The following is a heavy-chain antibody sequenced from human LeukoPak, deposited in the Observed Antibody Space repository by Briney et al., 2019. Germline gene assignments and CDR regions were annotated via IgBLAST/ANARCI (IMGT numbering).Heavy chain of an antibody. CDR3: ARGIEMATITHAFDI. D-gene: IGHD5-24*01. J-gene: IGHJ3*02. CDR1: GGTFSMYA. CDR2: ITPFFGTP. V-gene: IGHV1-69*13. Sequence: SVKVSCKASGGTFSMYAINWVRQAPGQGLEWMGGITPFFGTPNYAQKFQGRVTITADESTNTAYMELSSLRSEDTAVYYCARGIEMATITHAFDIWGQGTMVTVSS.